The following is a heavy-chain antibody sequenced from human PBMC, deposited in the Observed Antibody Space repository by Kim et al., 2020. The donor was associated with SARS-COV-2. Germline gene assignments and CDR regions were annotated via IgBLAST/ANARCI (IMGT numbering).Heavy chain of an antibody. CDR2: T. V-gene: IGHV4-39*01. CDR3: ARKKSGGAVDY. Sequence: TYYNPSLKSRVTIYVDTSKNQFSLKLSSVTAADTAVYYCARKKSGGAVDYWGQGTLVTVSS. J-gene: IGHJ4*02. D-gene: IGHD3-16*01.